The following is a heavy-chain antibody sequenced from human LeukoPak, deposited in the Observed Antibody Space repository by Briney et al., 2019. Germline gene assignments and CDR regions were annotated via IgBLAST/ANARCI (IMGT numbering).Heavy chain of an antibody. CDR2: INPNSGDT. V-gene: IGHV1-2*02. CDR3: ARGTAVADTESGFDY. J-gene: IGHJ4*02. Sequence: TSVKVSCKASGYTFTGYYMHWVRQAPGQGLEWMGWINPNSGDTNYAQKFQGRVTMTRDTSISTAYMELSRLRSDDTAVYYCARGTAVADTESGFDYWGQGTLVIVSS. CDR1: GYTFTGYY. D-gene: IGHD6-19*01.